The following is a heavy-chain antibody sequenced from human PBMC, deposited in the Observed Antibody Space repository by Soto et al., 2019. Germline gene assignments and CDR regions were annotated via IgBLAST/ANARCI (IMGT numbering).Heavy chain of an antibody. V-gene: IGHV3-15*01. CDR3: TTDLIIGRRGGDGWSDP. J-gene: IGHJ5*02. Sequence: EVHLVESGGGLVKPGGSLRLSCATSGFTFIDAWMSWVRQAPGKGLEWVGRIKRKSDDGTTEYAAPVKGRFSISRDDSKKSLYLQMNSLKTEDTGVYYCTTDLIIGRRGGDGWSDPWGQGTLVTVSS. CDR2: IKRKSDDGTT. D-gene: IGHD1-20*01. CDR1: GFTFIDAW.